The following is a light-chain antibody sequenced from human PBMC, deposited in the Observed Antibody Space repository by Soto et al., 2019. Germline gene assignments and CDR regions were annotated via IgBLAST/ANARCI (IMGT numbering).Light chain of an antibody. Sequence: KSQSPSSFSASTGDRVTITCRASQGISSYLAWYQQKPGKAPKLLIYAASTLQSGVPSRFSGSGSGTDFTLTVSCLQYEDFETYYCQQSYSYPRTFGQGTKVDIK. CDR3: QQSYSYPRT. J-gene: IGKJ1*01. CDR1: QGISSY. V-gene: IGKV1-8*01. CDR2: AAS.